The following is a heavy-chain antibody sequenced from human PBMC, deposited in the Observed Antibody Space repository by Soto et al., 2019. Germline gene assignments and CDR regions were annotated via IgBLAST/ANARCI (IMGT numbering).Heavy chain of an antibody. CDR1: GYSFTSYW. Sequence: EVQLVQSGAEVRKPGESLKISCKGSGYSFTSYWIGWVRQMPGKGLEWMGIIYPGDSNTRYSPSFQGQVTISADKSIRTAYLQWSSLKASDTAMYYCARHAPTVTTYYYSYYGMDVWGQGTTVTVSS. D-gene: IGHD4-17*01. CDR3: ARHAPTVTTYYYSYYGMDV. V-gene: IGHV5-51*01. CDR2: IYPGDSNT. J-gene: IGHJ6*02.